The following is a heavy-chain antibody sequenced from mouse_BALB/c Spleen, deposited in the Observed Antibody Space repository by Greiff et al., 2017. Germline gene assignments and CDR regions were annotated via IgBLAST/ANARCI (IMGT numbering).Heavy chain of an antibody. V-gene: IGHV5-6-4*01. CDR1: GFTFSSYT. J-gene: IGHJ1*01. D-gene: IGHD2-1*01. CDR3: TRDPIYYGNPHWYFDV. Sequence: EVMLVESGGGLVKPGGSLKLSCAASGFTFSSYTMSWVRQTPEKRLEWVATISSGGSYTYYPDSVKGRFTISRDNAKNTLYLQMSSLKSEDTAMYYCTRDPIYYGNPHWYFDVWGAGTTVTVSS. CDR2: ISSGGSYT.